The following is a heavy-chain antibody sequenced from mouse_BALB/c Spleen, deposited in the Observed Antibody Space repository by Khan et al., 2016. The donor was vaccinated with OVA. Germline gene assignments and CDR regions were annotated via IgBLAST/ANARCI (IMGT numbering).Heavy chain of an antibody. CDR2: INSGTSYT. V-gene: IGHV5-9-3*01. D-gene: IGHD1-1*01. CDR3: SRELFTTVVATPFAY. Sequence: EVELVESGGGSVKPGGSLKLSCAASGFTFSNYAMSWVRQTPEKRLKWVATINSGTSYTYYPDSVQGRFTISRDNAKNTLYLQMSSLRSEDTAIYYCSRELFTTVVATPFAYWGQGTLVTVSA. CDR1: GFTFSNYA. J-gene: IGHJ3*01.